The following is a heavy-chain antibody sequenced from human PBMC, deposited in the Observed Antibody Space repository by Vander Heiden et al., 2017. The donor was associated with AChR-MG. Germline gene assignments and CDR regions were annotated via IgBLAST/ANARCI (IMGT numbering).Heavy chain of an antibody. CDR3: AKDDRYYYGSGSSSLDY. J-gene: IGHJ4*02. D-gene: IGHD3-10*01. CDR2: IRYDGSNK. V-gene: IGHV3-30*02. Sequence: QVQLVESGGGVVQPGGSLRLSCAASGFTFSRSGLHWVRQAPGKGLEWVAFIRYDGSNKYYADSVKGRFTISRDNSKNTLYLQMNSLRAEDTAVYYCAKDDRYYYGSGSSSLDYWGQGTLVTVSS. CDR1: GFTFSRSG.